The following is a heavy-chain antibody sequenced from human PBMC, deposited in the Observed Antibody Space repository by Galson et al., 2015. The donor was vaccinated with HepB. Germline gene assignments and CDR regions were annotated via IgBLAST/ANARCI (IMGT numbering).Heavy chain of an antibody. J-gene: IGHJ4*02. CDR3: ARGTGVGPQRHFDY. V-gene: IGHV3-53*01. CDR2: IYSGGGT. D-gene: IGHD7-27*01. CDR1: GFTVSRNY. Sequence: SLRLSCAASGFTVSRNYMNWVRQAPGKGLEWVSVIYSGGGTYYADSVKDRFTISRDNSKNTLYLQMNSLRADDTAVYYCARGTGVGPQRHFDYWGQGTLVTVSS.